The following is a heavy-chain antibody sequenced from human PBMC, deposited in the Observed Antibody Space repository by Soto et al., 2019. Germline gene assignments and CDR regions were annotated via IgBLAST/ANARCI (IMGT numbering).Heavy chain of an antibody. CDR2: IIPIIGII. Sequence: QVQLVQSGAEVKKPGSSVKVSCKASGGTFSTYTITWVRQAPGQGLEWMGRIIPIIGIINYAQKFQGRVTISADXXXGXXYMELTGLRSDDTAVYYCAGDPXXXXXXXXXXSYPWGQGTLVTVSS. CDR3: AGDPXXXXXXXXXXSYP. CDR1: GGTFSTYT. J-gene: IGHJ5*02. V-gene: IGHV1-69*08.